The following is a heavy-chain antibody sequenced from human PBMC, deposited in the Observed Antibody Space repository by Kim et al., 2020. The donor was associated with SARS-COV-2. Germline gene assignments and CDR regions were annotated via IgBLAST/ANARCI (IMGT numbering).Heavy chain of an antibody. CDR2: IYHSGST. D-gene: IGHD3-22*01. CDR1: GGSISSSNW. CDR3: ARDRNLRITMIVSPPDAFDI. J-gene: IGHJ3*02. Sequence: SETLSLTCAVSGGSISSSNWWSWVRQPPGKGLEWIGEIYHSGSTNYNPSLKSRVTISVDKSKNQFSLKLSSVTAADTAVYYCARDRNLRITMIVSPPDAFDIWGQGTMVTVSS. V-gene: IGHV4-4*02.